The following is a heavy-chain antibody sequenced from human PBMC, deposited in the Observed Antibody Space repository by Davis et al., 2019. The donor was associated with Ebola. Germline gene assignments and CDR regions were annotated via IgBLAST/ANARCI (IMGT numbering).Heavy chain of an antibody. CDR2: INWNGGST. Sequence: PGGSLRLSCAASGFTFDAYAMTWVRQAPGLGLEWVSGINWNGGSTGYADSVKGRFTISRDNAKNSLYLQMNSLRAEDTAVYYCAKSGLSFGVVKYHYGMDVWGKGTTVTVSS. CDR1: GFTFDAYA. J-gene: IGHJ6*04. D-gene: IGHD3-3*01. V-gene: IGHV3-20*04. CDR3: AKSGLSFGVVKYHYGMDV.